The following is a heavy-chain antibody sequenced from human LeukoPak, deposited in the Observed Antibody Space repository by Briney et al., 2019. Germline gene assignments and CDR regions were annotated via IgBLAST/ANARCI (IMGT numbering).Heavy chain of an antibody. CDR3: AKETSGGDCFDY. J-gene: IGHJ4*02. CDR1: GFAFNTYA. V-gene: IGHV3-33*06. Sequence: PGGSLRLSCAASGFAFNTYAMHWVRQAPGQGLEWVALIWHDGSHKFYSNSVRGQFTISRDNSKNTLYLQMNSLRAEDTAVYYCAKETSGGDCFDYWGQGTLVTVSS. CDR2: IWHDGSHK.